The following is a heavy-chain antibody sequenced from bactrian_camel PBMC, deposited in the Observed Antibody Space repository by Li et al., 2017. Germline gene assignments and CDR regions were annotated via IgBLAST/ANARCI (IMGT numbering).Heavy chain of an antibody. CDR2: IYTDGVTV. CDR3: AFPPVPCLSEPQALGALTMENEYNY. V-gene: IGHV3S31*01. Sequence: VQLVESGGGSVQAGGSLRLSCTASGDTWLVSNCMGWFRQAPGKEREGVAIIYTDGVTVYYVDSVKGRFNISRDNTKNAVYLQMNNLIPEDTAMNYCAFPPVPCLSEPQALGALTMENEYNYRGQGTQVTVS. D-gene: IGHD3*01. J-gene: IGHJ4*01. CDR1: GDTWLVSNC.